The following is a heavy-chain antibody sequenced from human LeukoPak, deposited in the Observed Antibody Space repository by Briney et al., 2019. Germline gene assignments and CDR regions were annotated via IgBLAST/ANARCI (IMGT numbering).Heavy chain of an antibody. CDR3: ATESFNS. D-gene: IGHD3-10*01. Sequence: GGSLRLSYAASGFTFSRFAMNWVRQAPGKGLEWVSIISKTGDIVSYADSVKGRFTISRDNSKNTVWLQMDSLRAEDTALYYCATESFNSWSQGTLVAVSS. V-gene: IGHV3-23*01. CDR1: GFTFSRFA. CDR2: ISKTGDIV. J-gene: IGHJ4*02.